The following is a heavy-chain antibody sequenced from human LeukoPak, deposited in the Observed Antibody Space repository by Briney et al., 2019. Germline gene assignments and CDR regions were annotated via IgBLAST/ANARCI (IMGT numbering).Heavy chain of an antibody. Sequence: SETLSLTCAVYGGSFSGYYWSWIRQPPGKGLEWIGEINHSGSTNYNPSLKSRVTISVDTSKNPCPLKLSSVTAADTAVYYCARSLQSYLRTLDYWGQGTLVTVSS. CDR1: GGSFSGYY. CDR2: INHSGST. J-gene: IGHJ4*02. CDR3: ARSLQSYLRTLDY. V-gene: IGHV4-34*01. D-gene: IGHD3-10*01.